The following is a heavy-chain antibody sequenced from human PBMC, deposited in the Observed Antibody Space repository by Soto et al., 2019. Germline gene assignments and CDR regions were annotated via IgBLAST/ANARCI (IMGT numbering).Heavy chain of an antibody. D-gene: IGHD2-2*01. CDR1: GFTFSSYG. CDR2: ISYDGSNK. J-gene: IGHJ4*02. CDR3: AKDFPPKNIVVVPAANDY. Sequence: QVQLVESGGGVVQPGRSLRLSCAASGFTFSSYGMHWVRQAPGKGLEWVAVISYDGSNKYYADSVKGRFTISRDNSKNTLYLQMNSLRAEDTAVYYCAKDFPPKNIVVVPAANDYWGKRTLVTVSS. V-gene: IGHV3-30*18.